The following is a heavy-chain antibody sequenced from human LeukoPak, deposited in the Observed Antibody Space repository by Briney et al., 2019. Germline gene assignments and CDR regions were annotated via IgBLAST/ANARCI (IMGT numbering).Heavy chain of an antibody. CDR3: TTGTWIQLWLPDY. CDR2: IKSKTDGGTT. V-gene: IGHV3-15*01. Sequence: PGGSLRLSCAASGFTFSSYEMNWVRQAPGKGLEWVGHIKSKTDGGTTDFAAPVKGRFTISRDDSENTLFLQMNSLKTEDTAVYYCTTGTWIQLWLPDYWGQGTLVTVSS. CDR1: GFTFSSYE. D-gene: IGHD5-18*01. J-gene: IGHJ4*02.